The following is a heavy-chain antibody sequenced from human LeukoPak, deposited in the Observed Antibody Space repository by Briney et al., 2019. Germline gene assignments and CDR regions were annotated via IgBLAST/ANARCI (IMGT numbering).Heavy chain of an antibody. D-gene: IGHD2-15*01. CDR2: IYYSGST. Sequence: SETLSLTCTVSGGSISSYYWSWIRQPPGKGLEWIGYIYYSGSTNYNPSLKSRVTISVDTSKNQFSLKLSSVTAADTAVYYCARRIIKRRQDAFDIWGQGTMVTVSS. CDR1: GGSISSYY. J-gene: IGHJ3*02. V-gene: IGHV4-59*01. CDR3: ARRIIKRRQDAFDI.